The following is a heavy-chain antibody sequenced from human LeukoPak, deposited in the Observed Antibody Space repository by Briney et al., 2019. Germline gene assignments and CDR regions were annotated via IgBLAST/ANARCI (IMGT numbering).Heavy chain of an antibody. V-gene: IGHV3-30-3*02. D-gene: IGHD3-22*01. J-gene: IGHJ4*02. CDR2: ISSGGTYK. CDR1: GFTFSNYA. CDR3: AKQPNYYDSSGYDYFDY. Sequence: GGSLRLSCVVSGFTFSNYAMHWVRQAPGKGLEWVAVISSGGTYKYYADSVKGRFTISRDNSKNTLYLQMNSLRAEDTAVYYCAKQPNYYDSSGYDYFDYWGQGTLVTVSS.